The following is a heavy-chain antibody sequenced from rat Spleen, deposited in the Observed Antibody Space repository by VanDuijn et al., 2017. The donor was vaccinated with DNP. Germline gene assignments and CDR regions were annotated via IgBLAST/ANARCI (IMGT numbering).Heavy chain of an antibody. D-gene: IGHD1-4*01. CDR2: VSYDGGTT. CDR1: GFTFSNYG. Sequence: EVQLVESGGGLVQPGRSMKLSCAASGFTFSNYGMAWVRQAPKKGLEWVAYVSYDGGTTYYRDSVKGRFTISRDNAKSTLSLQLDSLRSEDTAHYACAGRPPPTWGPFYYWGQGVTVTVSS. J-gene: IGHJ2*01. CDR3: AGRPPPTWGPFYY. V-gene: IGHV5-25*01.